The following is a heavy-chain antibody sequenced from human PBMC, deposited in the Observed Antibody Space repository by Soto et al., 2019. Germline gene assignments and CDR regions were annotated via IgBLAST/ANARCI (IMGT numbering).Heavy chain of an antibody. J-gene: IGHJ4*02. V-gene: IGHV1-18*01. CDR1: GYTFTSYG. D-gene: IGHD3-10*01. Sequence: QVQLVQSGAEVKKPGASVKVSCKASGYTFTSYGISWVRQAPGQGLEWMGWISDYNGNTNYAQKLQGRVTMTTDTPTSTADMELRSRRSDDTAVSYCASPLPMVRGVIGYWGQGTLVTVSS. CDR3: ASPLPMVRGVIGY. CDR2: ISDYNGNT.